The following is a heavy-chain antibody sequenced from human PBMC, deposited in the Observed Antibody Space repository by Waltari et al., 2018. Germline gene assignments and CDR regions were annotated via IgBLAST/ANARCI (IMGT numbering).Heavy chain of an antibody. CDR1: GGTFSSYA. D-gene: IGHD4-17*01. CDR2: IIPIFGTA. Sequence: QVQLVQSGAGVKKPGSSVTVSCKASGGTFSSYAISWVRQAPGQGLEWMGGIIPIFGTANYAQKFQGRVTITTDESTSTAYMELSSLRSEDTAVYYCARDLDYGDYEGDYWGQGTLVTVSS. J-gene: IGHJ4*02. CDR3: ARDLDYGDYEGDY. V-gene: IGHV1-69*05.